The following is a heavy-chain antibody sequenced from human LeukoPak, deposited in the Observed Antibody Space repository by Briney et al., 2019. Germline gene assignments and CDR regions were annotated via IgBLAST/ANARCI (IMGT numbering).Heavy chain of an antibody. D-gene: IGHD3-22*01. CDR3: ASDLDSSGYYYAY. CDR1: GFTFSSFA. CDR2: ISFDGSDK. J-gene: IGHJ4*02. Sequence: GGSLRLSCAASGFTFSSFAMHWVRQAPGKGLEWVAVISFDGSDKYYADAVKGRFTISRDNSENTVYLQMNSLRAEDTAVYYCASDLDSSGYYYAYWGQGSLVTVSS. V-gene: IGHV3-30*04.